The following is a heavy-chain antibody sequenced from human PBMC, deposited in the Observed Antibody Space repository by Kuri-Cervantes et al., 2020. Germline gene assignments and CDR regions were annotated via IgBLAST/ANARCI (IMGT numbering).Heavy chain of an antibody. D-gene: IGHD6-19*01. CDR1: GYTFTSYD. Sequence: ASVKVSCKASGYTFTSYDINWVRQATGQGREWMGWMNPNSGNTGYAQKFQGRVTMTRNTSISTAYMELSSLRSEDTAVYYCARASGYSSGWYPSNWFHRWGQGTLVTVSS. J-gene: IGHJ5*02. V-gene: IGHV1-8*01. CDR2: MNPNSGNT. CDR3: ARASGYSSGWYPSNWFHR.